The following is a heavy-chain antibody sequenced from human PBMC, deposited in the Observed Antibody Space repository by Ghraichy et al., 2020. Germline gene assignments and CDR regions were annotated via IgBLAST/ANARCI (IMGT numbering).Heavy chain of an antibody. J-gene: IGHJ4*02. Sequence: SGPTLVKPTQTLTLTCTFSGFSLSTSAVAVAWIRQPPGKALEWLALIYGNDDKRYSPSLKSRLTITKDTSKNQVVLTMTNMDPVDTATYYCARRQGGYFFDSWGQGTLVTVSS. CDR2: IYGNDDK. CDR3: ARRQGGYFFDS. CDR1: GFSLSTSAVA. V-gene: IGHV2-5*01. D-gene: IGHD3-16*01.